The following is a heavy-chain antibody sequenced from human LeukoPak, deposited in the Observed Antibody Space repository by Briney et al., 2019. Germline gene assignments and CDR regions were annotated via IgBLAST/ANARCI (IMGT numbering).Heavy chain of an antibody. CDR1: GYSISSGYY. CDR3: ARQLGTTANFDY. CDR2: IYYSGSS. D-gene: IGHD1-7*01. Sequence: SETLSLTCSVSGYSISSGYYWGWVRQPPGKGLEWIGVIYYSGSSSYNPSLKSRVTMSVDTSKNQFSLRLSSVTAAGTAVYYCARQLGTTANFDYWGQGTLVTVSS. J-gene: IGHJ4*02. V-gene: IGHV4-38-2*01.